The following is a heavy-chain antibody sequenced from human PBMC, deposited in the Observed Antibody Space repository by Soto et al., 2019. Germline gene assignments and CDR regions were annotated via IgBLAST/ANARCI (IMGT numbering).Heavy chain of an antibody. Sequence: VKVSCKASGGIFNNIGIYWVRQAPGQGLEWMGWISPYNGNTNYAQKLQGRVLITTDTSTSTAYMELRSLRPDDTAVYYCARDLGGTVVVPPAMPHWGQGTLVTVSS. CDR3: ARDLGGTVVVPPAMPH. CDR1: GGIFNNIG. V-gene: IGHV1-18*01. CDR2: ISPYNGNT. J-gene: IGHJ4*02. D-gene: IGHD2-2*01.